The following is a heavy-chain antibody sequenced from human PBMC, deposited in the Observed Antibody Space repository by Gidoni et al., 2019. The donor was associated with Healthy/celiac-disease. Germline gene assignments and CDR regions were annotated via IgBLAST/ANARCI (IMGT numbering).Heavy chain of an antibody. CDR1: VGTFSSYA. J-gene: IGHJ6*02. CDR3: ARARALRYFDWLPYYGMDV. Sequence: QVQLVQSGDEVKKPGYSVKVSCKASVGTFSSYAIRCMRQAPGQGLEWMGGIIPIFGTANYAQKFQGRVTITADESTSTAYMELSSLRSEDTAVYYCARARALRYFDWLPYYGMDVWGQGTTVTVSS. CDR2: IIPIFGTA. V-gene: IGHV1-69*01. D-gene: IGHD3-9*01.